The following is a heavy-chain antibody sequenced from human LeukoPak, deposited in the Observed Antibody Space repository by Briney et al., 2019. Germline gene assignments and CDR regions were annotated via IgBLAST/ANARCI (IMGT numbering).Heavy chain of an antibody. CDR3: AIRPPRVGAGFDY. V-gene: IGHV3-30*03. D-gene: IGHD1-26*01. J-gene: IGHJ4*02. Sequence: LGGSLRLSCAASGFTFSSYGMHWVRQAPGKGLEWVAVISYDGSNKYYADSVKGRFTISRDNSKNTLYLQMNSLRAEDTAVYYCAIRPPRVGAGFDYWGQGTLVTVSS. CDR2: ISYDGSNK. CDR1: GFTFSSYG.